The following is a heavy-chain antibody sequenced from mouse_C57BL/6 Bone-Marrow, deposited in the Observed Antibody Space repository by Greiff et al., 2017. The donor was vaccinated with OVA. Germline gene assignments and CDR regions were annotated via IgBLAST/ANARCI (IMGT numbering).Heavy chain of an antibody. Sequence: DVKLVESGGGLVKPGGSLKLSCAASGFTFSSYAMSWVRQTPEKRLEWVATISDGGSYTYYPDNVKGRFTISRDNAKNNLYLQMSHLKSENTAMYYCARYSNWYFDVWGTGTTVTVSS. CDR3: ARYSNWYFDV. CDR1: GFTFSSYA. V-gene: IGHV5-4*03. J-gene: IGHJ1*03. CDR2: ISDGGSYT. D-gene: IGHD2-5*01.